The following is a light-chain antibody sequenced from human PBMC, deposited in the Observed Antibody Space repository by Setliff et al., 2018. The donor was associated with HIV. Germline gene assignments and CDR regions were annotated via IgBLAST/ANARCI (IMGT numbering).Light chain of an antibody. J-gene: IGLJ1*01. Sequence: QSVLTQPASVSGSPGQSITISCTGTSSDVGSYNLVSWYQQHPGKAPKLIIYEGNKRPSGVSTRFSGSKSGNTASLTISGLQVEDEADYYCSSYTTSSTLYVFGPGTKVTVL. CDR1: SSDVGSYNL. CDR2: EGN. V-gene: IGLV2-14*02. CDR3: SSYTTSSTLYV.